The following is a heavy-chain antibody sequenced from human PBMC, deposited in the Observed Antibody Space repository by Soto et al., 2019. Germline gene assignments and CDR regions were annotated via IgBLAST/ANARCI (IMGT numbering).Heavy chain of an antibody. CDR1: GGSISSYY. V-gene: IGHV4-59*01. CDR3: ARGHKASGSGSYTLDAFDI. CDR2: IYYSGST. Sequence: KPSETLSLTCTVSGGSISSYYWSWIRQPPGKGLEWIGYIYYSGSTNYNPSLKSRVTISVDTSKNQFSLKLSSVTAADTAVYYCARGHKASGSGSYTLDAFDIWGQGTMVTVSS. D-gene: IGHD3-10*01. J-gene: IGHJ3*02.